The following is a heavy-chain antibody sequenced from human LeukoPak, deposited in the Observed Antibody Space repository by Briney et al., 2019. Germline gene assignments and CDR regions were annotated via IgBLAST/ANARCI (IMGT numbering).Heavy chain of an antibody. Sequence: SETLSLTRTVSGGSTSSYYWSWIRQPPGKGLEWIGYIYYSGSTKYNPSLKSRVTISVDASKTQFSLKLNSVTAADTAAYYCARGSRELYYFDYWGQGTLVTVSS. D-gene: IGHD1-7*01. CDR3: ARGSRELYYFDY. V-gene: IGHV4-59*01. CDR1: GGSTSSYY. CDR2: IYYSGST. J-gene: IGHJ4*02.